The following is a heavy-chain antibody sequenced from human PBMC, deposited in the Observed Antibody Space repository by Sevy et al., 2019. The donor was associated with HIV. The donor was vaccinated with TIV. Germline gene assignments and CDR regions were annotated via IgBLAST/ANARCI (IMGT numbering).Heavy chain of an antibody. Sequence: GGSLRLSCVGSGFTFKDDFMTWVRQAPGKGLEWVSSISSRSSFTYYADSVKGRFTISRDNSKNTLYLQMNSLRAEDTAVYYCARSIGRYTGDWGQGTLVTVSS. V-gene: IGHV3-21*04. D-gene: IGHD1-26*01. CDR1: GFTFKDDF. J-gene: IGHJ4*02. CDR2: ISSRSSFT. CDR3: ARSIGRYTGD.